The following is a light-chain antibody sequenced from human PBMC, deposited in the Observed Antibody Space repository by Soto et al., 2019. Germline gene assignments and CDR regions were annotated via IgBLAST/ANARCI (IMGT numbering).Light chain of an antibody. CDR1: QSVSGW. V-gene: IGKV1-5*01. J-gene: IGKJ1*01. CDR2: DAS. Sequence: DIQMTRSPSTLSASVGDRVTITCRASQSVSGWLAWYQQKPGEAPKLLIYDASALPRGVPSRFSGSGSGTKFTLTIASLQPDDFATYYCQQYETFSGTFGPGTKVDIK. CDR3: QQYETFSGT.